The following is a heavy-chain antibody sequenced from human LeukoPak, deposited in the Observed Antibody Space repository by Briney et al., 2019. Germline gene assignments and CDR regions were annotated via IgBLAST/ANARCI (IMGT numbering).Heavy chain of an antibody. V-gene: IGHV3-21*01. CDR2: ISSSSSYI. CDR1: GFTFSSYS. CDR3: ARTEGFNWFDP. J-gene: IGHJ5*02. Sequence: GGSLRLSCAASGFTFSSYSMNWVRQAPGKGLEWVSSISSSSSYIYYADSVEGRFTISRDNAKNSLYLQMNSLRAEDTAVYYCARTEGFNWFDPWGQGTLVTVSS.